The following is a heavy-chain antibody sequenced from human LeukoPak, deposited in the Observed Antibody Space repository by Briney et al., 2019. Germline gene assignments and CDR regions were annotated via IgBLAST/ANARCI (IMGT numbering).Heavy chain of an antibody. J-gene: IGHJ4*02. CDR1: GFTFSSYG. V-gene: IGHV3-23*01. CDR2: ISGSGGST. CDR3: AKVPYSSSKLGNYFDY. D-gene: IGHD6-13*01. Sequence: QPGGSLRLSCAASGFTFSSYGMSWVRQAPGKGLEWVSAISGSGGSTYYADSVKGRFTISRDNSKNTLDLQMNSLRAEDTAVYYCAKVPYSSSKLGNYFDYWGQGTLVTVSS.